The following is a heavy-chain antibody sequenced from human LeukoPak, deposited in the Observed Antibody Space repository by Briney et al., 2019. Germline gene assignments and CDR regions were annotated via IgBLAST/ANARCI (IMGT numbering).Heavy chain of an antibody. CDR1: GYTFTSYG. J-gene: IGHJ6*03. CDR3: ARARGYSGYDSEYYYYYYMDV. CDR2: ISAYNGNT. V-gene: IGHV1-18*01. D-gene: IGHD5-12*01. Sequence: ASVKVSCKASGYTFTSYGISWVRQAPGQGLEWMGWISAYNGNTNYAQKLQGRVTMTTDTSTSTAYMELRSLRSDDTAVYYCARARGYSGYDSEYYYYYYMDVWGKGTTVTVSS.